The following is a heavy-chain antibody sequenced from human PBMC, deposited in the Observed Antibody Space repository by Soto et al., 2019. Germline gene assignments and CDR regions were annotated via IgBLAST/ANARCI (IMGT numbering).Heavy chain of an antibody. CDR2: ISYDGSNK. CDR1: GFTFSSYA. CDR3: ARGYCSGGSCSYYYYGMDV. V-gene: IGHV3-30-3*01. Sequence: QVQLVESGGGVVQPGRSLRLSCAASGFTFSSYAMHWVRQAPGKGLEWVAVISYDGSNKYYADSVKGRFTISRDNSKNTLYLQMNSLRAEDTAVYYCARGYCSGGSCSYYYYGMDVWGQGTTVTVSS. J-gene: IGHJ6*02. D-gene: IGHD2-15*01.